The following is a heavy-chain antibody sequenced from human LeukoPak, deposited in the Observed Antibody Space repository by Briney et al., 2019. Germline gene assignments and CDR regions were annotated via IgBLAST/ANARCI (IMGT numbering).Heavy chain of an antibody. J-gene: IGHJ3*02. D-gene: IGHD2-8*02. CDR2: IVVGSGNT. Sequence: SVKVSSKASGFTFTTSAVQWVRQARGQRLEWIGRIVVGSGNTDHAQKFQGRLTITRDISTSTAYMELSSLTSDDTAVYYCAAVPNANAWYWDDAFDIWGQGTMVTVSS. CDR3: AAVPNANAWYWDDAFDI. CDR1: GFTFTTSA. V-gene: IGHV1-58*01.